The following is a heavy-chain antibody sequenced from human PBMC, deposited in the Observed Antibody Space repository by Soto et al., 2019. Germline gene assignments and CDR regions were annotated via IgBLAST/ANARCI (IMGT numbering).Heavy chain of an antibody. J-gene: IGHJ6*02. CDR3: ASYFWSCYNYYYYGMDV. V-gene: IGHV4-30-4*01. CDR2: IYYSGST. CDR1: GGSISSGDYY. D-gene: IGHD3-3*01. Sequence: SETLSLTCTVSGGSISSGDYYWSWIRQPPGKGLEWIGYIYYSGSTYYNPSLKSRVTISVDTSKNQFSLKLSSVTAADTAVYYCASYFWSCYNYYYYGMDVWGQGTTVTVSS.